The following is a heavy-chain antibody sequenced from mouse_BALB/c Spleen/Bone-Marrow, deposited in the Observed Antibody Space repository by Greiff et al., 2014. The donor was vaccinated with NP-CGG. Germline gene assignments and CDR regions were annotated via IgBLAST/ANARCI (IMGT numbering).Heavy chain of an antibody. J-gene: IGHJ4*01. D-gene: IGHD2-3*01. V-gene: IGHV7-3*02. Sequence: EVKLMESGGGLVQPGGSLRLSCATSGFTFTDYYMNWVRQPPGKALEWLGFIRNRANGYTTEFSASVKGRFTISRDNSQSILYLQINTLRAEDSATYYCARYDGYSDNATDYWGQGTSVTVSS. CDR1: GFTFTDYY. CDR3: ARYDGYSDNATDY. CDR2: IRNRANGYTT.